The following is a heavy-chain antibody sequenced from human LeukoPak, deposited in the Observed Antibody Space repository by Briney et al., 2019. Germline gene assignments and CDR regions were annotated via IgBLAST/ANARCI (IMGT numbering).Heavy chain of an antibody. J-gene: IGHJ4*02. CDR1: GYNFANYW. CDR3: ARLYYYDSSGPDY. Sequence: GASLKISCKGSGYNFANYWIGWVRQMPGKGLEWMGIIYPGDSESRYSPSFKGQVTISVDKSISTAYLQWGSLKASDTAMYYCARLYYYDSSGPDYWGQGTLVTVSS. D-gene: IGHD3-22*01. CDR2: IYPGDSES. V-gene: IGHV5-51*01.